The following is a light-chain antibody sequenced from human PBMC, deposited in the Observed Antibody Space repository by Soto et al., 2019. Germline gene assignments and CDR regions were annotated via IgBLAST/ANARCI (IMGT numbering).Light chain of an antibody. CDR1: QSVSSSY. CDR2: GAS. Sequence: EIVLTQSPGTLSLSPGERATLSCRASQSVSSSYLAWYQQKPGQAPRLLIYGASSRATGIPDRFSGSGSGTDFTLTISRLEPEDFAVYYCQRYGSSPQFGQGTKVDIK. V-gene: IGKV3-20*01. CDR3: QRYGSSPQ. J-gene: IGKJ1*01.